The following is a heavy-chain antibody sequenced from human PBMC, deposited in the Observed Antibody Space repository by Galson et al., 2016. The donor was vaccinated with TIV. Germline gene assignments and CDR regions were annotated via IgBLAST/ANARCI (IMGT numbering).Heavy chain of an antibody. Sequence: SVKVSCKASGYTFTGYYIHWVRQAPGQGLEWMGWISPNTGDTNYAQKFKGRATMTRDTSITTVYMELTRLRSDDTAVYYCARFEYGDYVDYWGQGTLVTVSS. J-gene: IGHJ4*02. CDR2: ISPNTGDT. V-gene: IGHV1-2*02. CDR1: GYTFTGYY. CDR3: ARFEYGDYVDY. D-gene: IGHD4-17*01.